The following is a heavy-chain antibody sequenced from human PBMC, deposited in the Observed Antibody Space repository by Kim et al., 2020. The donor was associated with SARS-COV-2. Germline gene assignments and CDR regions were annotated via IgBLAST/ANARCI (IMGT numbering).Heavy chain of an antibody. Sequence: GGSLRLSCAASGFTFSSYSMNWVRQAPGKGLEWVSSISSSSRYIYDADSVKGRFTISRDNAKNSLYLQMNSLRAEDTAVYYCARTPPYYGSGSYLYFDYWGQGTLVTVSS. V-gene: IGHV3-21*01. D-gene: IGHD3-10*01. CDR3: ARTPPYYGSGSYLYFDY. J-gene: IGHJ4*02. CDR1: GFTFSSYS. CDR2: ISSSSRYI.